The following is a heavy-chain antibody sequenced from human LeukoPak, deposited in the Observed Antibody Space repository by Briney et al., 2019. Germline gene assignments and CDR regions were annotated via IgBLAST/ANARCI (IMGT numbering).Heavy chain of an antibody. D-gene: IGHD1-1*01. Sequence: ASVKVSCKASGYTFTSYGISWVRQAPGQGLEWMGWISPYNGNTDYAQKLQGRVTMATDTSTSTAYMELSSLRSEDTAVYYCARRGVGTHFDYWGQGSLVTVSS. CDR3: ARRGVGTHFDY. CDR2: ISPYNGNT. CDR1: GYTFTSYG. V-gene: IGHV1-18*01. J-gene: IGHJ4*02.